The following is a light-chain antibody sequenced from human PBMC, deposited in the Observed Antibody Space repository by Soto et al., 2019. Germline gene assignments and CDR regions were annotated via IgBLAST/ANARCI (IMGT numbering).Light chain of an antibody. CDR2: SNN. CDR1: SSNIGSNY. V-gene: IGLV1-47*02. Sequence: QSVLTQPPSASGTPGQRVTISCSGSSSNIGSNYVYWYQQLPGTAPKLLIYSNNQRPSGVPDRFSGSKSGTSASLAISGLLSEDEADYYCGAWDDSLSGQAFGGGTKLTVL. CDR3: GAWDDSLSGQA. J-gene: IGLJ2*01.